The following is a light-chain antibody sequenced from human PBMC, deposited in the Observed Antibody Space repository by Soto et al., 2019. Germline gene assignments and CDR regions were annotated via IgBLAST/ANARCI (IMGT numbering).Light chain of an antibody. CDR2: KAS. CDR3: QHYNDYSRM. Sequence: DIQMTQSPSTLSASIGDRVTITCRTSQSVDSWLAWYQQKPGKAPKLLIYKASSLQTGVPSRCSGSGSRTEFTLTISSQQPDDFASYYCQHYNDYSRMFGQGTKVEIK. V-gene: IGKV1-5*03. CDR1: QSVDSW. J-gene: IGKJ1*01.